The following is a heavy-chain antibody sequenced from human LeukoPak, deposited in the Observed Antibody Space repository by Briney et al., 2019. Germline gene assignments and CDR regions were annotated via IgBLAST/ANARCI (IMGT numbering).Heavy chain of an antibody. CDR2: ISAYNGNT. CDR3: ARPTAGTTLILLDNLHDAFDI. CDR1: GYTFTSYG. Sequence: ASVKVSCKASGYTFTSYGISWVRQAPGQGLEWMGWISAYNGNTNYAQKLQGRVTMTTDTSTSTAYMELRSLRSDDTAVYYCARPTAGTTLILLDNLHDAFDIWGQGTMVTVSS. V-gene: IGHV1-18*01. J-gene: IGHJ3*02. D-gene: IGHD3-10*01.